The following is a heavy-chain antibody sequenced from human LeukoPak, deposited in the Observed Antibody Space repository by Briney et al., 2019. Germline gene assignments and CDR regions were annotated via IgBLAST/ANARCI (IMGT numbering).Heavy chain of an antibody. CDR3: AKGLGNFDY. D-gene: IGHD1-26*01. CDR1: GFTFISYS. J-gene: IGHJ4*02. Sequence: GGSLRLSCSASGFTFISYSMTWVRQAPGKGLEWVSSISGNGDSTYYADSVKGRFTISRDNSKDTLYLQMNSLRVDDTAVYYCAKGLGNFDYWGQGTLVTVSS. V-gene: IGHV3-23*01. CDR2: ISGNGDST.